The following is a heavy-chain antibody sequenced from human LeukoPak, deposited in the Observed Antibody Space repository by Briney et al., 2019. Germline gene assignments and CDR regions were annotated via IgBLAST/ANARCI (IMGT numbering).Heavy chain of an antibody. CDR1: GFTFSNSA. V-gene: IGHV3-21*01. Sequence: GGSLRLSCAASGFTFSNSAMNWVRQAPGKGLEWVSSITSGSSYAYYADSVKGRFTISRDNAKNSLHLQMNSLRAEDRAVYYCARDRCSSSSCFIDYWGQGTLVTVSS. J-gene: IGHJ4*02. CDR2: ITSGSSYA. CDR3: ARDRCSSSSCFIDY. D-gene: IGHD2-2*01.